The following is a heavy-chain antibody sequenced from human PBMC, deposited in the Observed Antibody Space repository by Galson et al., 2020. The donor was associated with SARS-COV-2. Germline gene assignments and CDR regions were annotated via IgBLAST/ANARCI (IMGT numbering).Heavy chain of an antibody. V-gene: IGHV3-30*18. CDR3: AKSRELGWLQLSYYFDY. CDR1: GFTFSSYG. CDR2: ISYDGSNK. D-gene: IGHD5-12*01. J-gene: IGHJ4*02. Sequence: GESLKISCAASGFTFSSYGMHWVRQAPGKGLEWVAVISYDGSNKYYADSVKGRFTISRDNSKNTLYLQMNSLRAEDTAVYYCAKSRELGWLQLSYYFDYWGQGTLVTVSS.